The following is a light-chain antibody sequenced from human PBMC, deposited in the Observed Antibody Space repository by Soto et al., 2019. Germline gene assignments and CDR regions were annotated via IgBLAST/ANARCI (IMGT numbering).Light chain of an antibody. CDR2: EVN. CDR1: SSDVGGYNY. Sequence: QSALTQPASVSGSPGQSITISCTGTSSDVGGYNYVSWYQQHPGKAPKLIIYEVNHRPSGVSNRFSGSKSGNTASLTIFGLQAEDEAHYYCSSYTTISTLIFGGGTKVTVL. CDR3: SSYTTISTLI. J-gene: IGLJ2*01. V-gene: IGLV2-14*01.